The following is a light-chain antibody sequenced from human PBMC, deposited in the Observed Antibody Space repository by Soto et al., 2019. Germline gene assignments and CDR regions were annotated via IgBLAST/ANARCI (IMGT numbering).Light chain of an antibody. CDR3: QQYNHWPRMLS. V-gene: IGKV3D-20*02. CDR2: GAS. CDR1: QSLSSSF. Sequence: EIGMTQSPATLSVSPGERATLSCRASQSLSSSFLAWYQQKPGQAPRLIIYGASSRAAGIPDRFSGSGSGTDFTLTISRLEPEDFAIYYCQQYNHWPRMLSFGGGTKVDVK. J-gene: IGKJ4*01.